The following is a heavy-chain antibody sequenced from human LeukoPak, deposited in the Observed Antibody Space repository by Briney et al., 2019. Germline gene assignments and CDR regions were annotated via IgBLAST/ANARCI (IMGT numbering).Heavy chain of an antibody. D-gene: IGHD3-10*01. CDR3: AREDNYYGSGSYPNWFDP. CDR2: ISWNSGSI. Sequence: PGGSLRLSCAASGFTFDDYAMHWVRQAPGKGLEWVSGISWNSGSIGYADSVKGRFTISRDNAKNSLYLQMNSLRAEDTAVYYCAREDNYYGSGSYPNWFDPWGQGTLVTVSS. CDR1: GFTFDDYA. V-gene: IGHV3-9*01. J-gene: IGHJ5*02.